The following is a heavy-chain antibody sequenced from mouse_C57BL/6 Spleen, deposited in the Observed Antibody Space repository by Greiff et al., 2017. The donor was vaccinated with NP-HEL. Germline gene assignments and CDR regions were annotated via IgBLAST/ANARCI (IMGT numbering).Heavy chain of an antibody. CDR2: IDPSDSYT. CDR1: GYTFTSYW. CDR3: ARGRGFDY. J-gene: IGHJ2*01. V-gene: IGHV1-50*01. Sequence: VQLQQPGAELVKPGASVKLSCKASGYTFTSYWMQWVKQRPGQGLEWIGEIDPSDSYTNYTQKFKGKATLTVDTSSSTAYMQLSSLTSEDSAVYYCARGRGFDYWGQGTTLTVSS.